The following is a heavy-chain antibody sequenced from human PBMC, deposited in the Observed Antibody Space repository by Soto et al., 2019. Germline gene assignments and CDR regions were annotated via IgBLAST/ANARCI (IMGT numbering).Heavy chain of an antibody. CDR1: GGSISGSY. Sequence: QVQLQESGPGLVKPSETLSLTCTVSGGSISGSYWSWIRQPPGKGLEWIGYINYSGSTNYNPSLKSRVTISVDTSKTQSSLKLSSVTAADTAVYYCARDRVYWFDPWGQGTLVTVSS. V-gene: IGHV4-59*01. CDR2: INYSGST. CDR3: ARDRVYWFDP. J-gene: IGHJ5*02.